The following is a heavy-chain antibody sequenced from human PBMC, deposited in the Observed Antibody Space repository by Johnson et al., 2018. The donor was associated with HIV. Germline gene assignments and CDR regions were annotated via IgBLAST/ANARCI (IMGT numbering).Heavy chain of an antibody. CDR3: ARGGQLVLDAFDI. D-gene: IGHD6-6*01. J-gene: IGHJ3*02. CDR2: IRYDGSNK. V-gene: IGHV3-30*02. Sequence: QVQLVESGGGVVQPGGSLRLSCAAPGFTFSSYGMHWVRQAPGKGLEWVAFIRYDGSNKYYADSVKGRFTISKDNAKNSLYLQMNSLRAEDTAVYYCARGGQLVLDAFDIWGQGTMVTVSS. CDR1: GFTFSSYG.